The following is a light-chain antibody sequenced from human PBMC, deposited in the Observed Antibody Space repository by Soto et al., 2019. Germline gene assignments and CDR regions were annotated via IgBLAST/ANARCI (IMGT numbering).Light chain of an antibody. V-gene: IGKV3-20*01. CDR2: GAS. CDR1: QSVSSSY. Sequence: EIVLTQSPGTLSLSPGERATLSCRASQSVSSSYLAWYQQKPGQAPRLLIYGASSRATGIPDRFSGSGSGTDFTLTISRLEPEDFAVYYCQQYGSSRASTFGQGTKVDIK. J-gene: IGKJ1*01. CDR3: QQYGSSRAST.